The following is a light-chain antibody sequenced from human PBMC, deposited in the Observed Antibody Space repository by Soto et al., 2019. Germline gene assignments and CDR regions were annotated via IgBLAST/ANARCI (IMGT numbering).Light chain of an antibody. CDR2: DAS. Sequence: EIVMTQSPATLSVSPGERATLSCRASLSVSRNLAWYQQKPGQAPRLLIFDASTRATGIPARFSGSGSGTEFTLTITGLQSEDFAVYYCQQYNAWPRTFGQGTKVEIK. J-gene: IGKJ1*01. CDR1: LSVSRN. CDR3: QQYNAWPRT. V-gene: IGKV3-15*01.